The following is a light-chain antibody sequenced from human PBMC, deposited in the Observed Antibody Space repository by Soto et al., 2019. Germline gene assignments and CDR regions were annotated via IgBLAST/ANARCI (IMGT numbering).Light chain of an antibody. Sequence: QSVLTQPPSVAGAPGQRVTISCTGSSSKIGAGYDVHWYQPLPGTAPKLLIYGNSKRPSGVPDRFSGSKSGTSASLASTGLKAEDEADYYCQSYDSSLSVVFGGGTKLTVL. CDR1: SSKIGAGYD. CDR2: GNS. V-gene: IGLV1-40*01. J-gene: IGLJ2*01. CDR3: QSYDSSLSVV.